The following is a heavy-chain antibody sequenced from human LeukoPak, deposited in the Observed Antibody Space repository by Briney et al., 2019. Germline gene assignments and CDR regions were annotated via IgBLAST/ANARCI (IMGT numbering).Heavy chain of an antibody. CDR1: GGSISSYY. CDR2: IYYSGSN. D-gene: IGHD1-26*01. V-gene: IGHV4-59*01. J-gene: IGHJ4*02. CDR3: AALGGATVSY. Sequence: PSETLSLTCTVSGGSISSYYWSWIRQPPGKGLEWMGYIYYSGSNNYNPSLKSRVTISVDMSKNQFSLKLSSVTAADAAVYYCAALGGATVSYWGQGTLVSVSS.